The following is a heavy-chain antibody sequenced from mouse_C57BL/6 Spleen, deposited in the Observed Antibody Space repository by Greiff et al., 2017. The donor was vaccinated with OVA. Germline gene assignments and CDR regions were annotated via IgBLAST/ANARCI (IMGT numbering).Heavy chain of an antibody. CDR3: ARDGPNWDLPWFAY. V-gene: IGHV5-4*01. CDR2: ISDGGSYT. J-gene: IGHJ3*01. Sequence: EVKLMESGGGLVKPGGSLKLSCAASGFTFSSYAMSWVRQTPEKRLEWVATISDGGSYTYYPDNVKGRFTISRDNAKNNLYLQMSHLKSEDTAMYYCARDGPNWDLPWFAYWGQGTLVTVSA. CDR1: GFTFSSYA. D-gene: IGHD4-1*01.